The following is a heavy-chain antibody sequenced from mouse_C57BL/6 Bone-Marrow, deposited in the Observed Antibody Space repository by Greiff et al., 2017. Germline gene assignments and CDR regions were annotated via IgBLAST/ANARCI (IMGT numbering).Heavy chain of an antibody. CDR2: INPSSGYT. CDR1: GYTFTSYW. V-gene: IGHV1-7*01. D-gene: IGHD1-1*01. Sequence: QVQLQQPGAELVKPGASVKMSCKASGYTFTSYWITWVKQRPGQGLEWIGYINPSSGYTKYNQKFKDKATVTADKSSSTAYMQLSSLTYEDSAVYYCARRGSSHFDYWGQGTTLTVSS. CDR3: ARRGSSHFDY. J-gene: IGHJ2*01.